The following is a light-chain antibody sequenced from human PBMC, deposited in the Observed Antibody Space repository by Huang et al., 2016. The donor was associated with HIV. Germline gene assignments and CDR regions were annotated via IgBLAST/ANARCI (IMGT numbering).Light chain of an antibody. V-gene: IGKV1-33*01. CDR2: DAS. CDR3: QHYDNVPIT. Sequence: DIQMTQSPSSLSASVGDRVTITCQASQGISNYLNWYQQKPGEAPKLLIYDASNLETGVPSRFSGSGFGTYFTLTISSLQPEDFATYYCQHYDNVPITFGQGTRLDIK. CDR1: QGISNY. J-gene: IGKJ5*01.